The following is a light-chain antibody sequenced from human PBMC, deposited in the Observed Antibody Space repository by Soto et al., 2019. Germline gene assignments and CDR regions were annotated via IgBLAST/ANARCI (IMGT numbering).Light chain of an antibody. CDR2: DTF. CDR3: QQRSQWPLT. V-gene: IGKV3-11*01. J-gene: IGKJ4*02. Sequence: EIVLTQSPATLSLSPGESATLSCRASQSVGTSLEWFQQKPGQAPSLLIFDTFNRATGIPARFSGSGSGTDFTLTISNLEPDDFAVYYCQQRSQWPLTFGGGTKVEIK. CDR1: QSVGTS.